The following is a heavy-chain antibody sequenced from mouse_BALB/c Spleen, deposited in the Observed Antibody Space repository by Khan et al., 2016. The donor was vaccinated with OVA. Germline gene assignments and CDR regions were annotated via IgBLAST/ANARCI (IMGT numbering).Heavy chain of an antibody. CDR3: GRTASINY. CDR1: GYSITSGYC. D-gene: IGHD1-2*01. V-gene: IGHV3-1*02. CDR2: ISYSGST. J-gene: IGHJ2*01. Sequence: DVKLLESGPGLVKPSQSLSLTCTVTGYSITSGYCWNWIRQFPGDKLEWMGYISYSGSTNYNPSLKSRISITRDKSKNQFFLQLSSATTEDAATYCGGRTASINYWGQGTTLTVSS.